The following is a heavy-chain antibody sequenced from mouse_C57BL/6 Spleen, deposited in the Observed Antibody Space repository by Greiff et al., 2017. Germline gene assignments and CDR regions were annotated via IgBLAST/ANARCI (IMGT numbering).Heavy chain of an antibody. CDR1: GFTFSSYA. CDR3: ARVGHFDY. J-gene: IGHJ2*01. Sequence: DVMLVESGGGLVKPGGSLKLSCAASGFTFSSYAMSWVRQTPEKRLEWVATISDGGSYTYYPDNVKGRFTISRDNAKNNLYLQMSHLKSEDTAMYYCARVGHFDYWGQGTTLTVSS. CDR2: ISDGGSYT. V-gene: IGHV5-4*03.